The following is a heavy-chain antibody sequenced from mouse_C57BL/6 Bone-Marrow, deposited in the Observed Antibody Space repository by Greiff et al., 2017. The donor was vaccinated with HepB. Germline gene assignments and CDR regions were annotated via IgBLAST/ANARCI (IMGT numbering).Heavy chain of an antibody. CDR3: AREGYYGSSYAMDY. V-gene: IGHV2-9-1*01. D-gene: IGHD1-1*01. CDR1: GFSLTSYA. J-gene: IGHJ4*01. Sequence: VKVVESGPGLVAPSQSLSITCTVSGFSLTSYAISWVRQPPGKGLEWLGVIWTGGGTNYNSALKSRLSISKDNSKSQVFLKMNSLQTDDTARYYCAREGYYGSSYAMDYWGQGTSVTVSS. CDR2: IWTGGGT.